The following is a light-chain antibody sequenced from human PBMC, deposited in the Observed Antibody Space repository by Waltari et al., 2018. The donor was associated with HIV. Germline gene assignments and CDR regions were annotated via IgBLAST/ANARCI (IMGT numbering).Light chain of an antibody. J-gene: IGLJ2*01. Sequence: QSALTQPPSASGSPGQSVTIACPGTSSDIGAYTFVSWYQHHPGKAPKLLLYEVTRRPSGVPDRFSGSKSDNTASLTVSGLQAEDEADYYCSSYAGSNTLIFGGGTKLTVL. CDR1: SSDIGAYTF. CDR3: SSYAGSNTLI. CDR2: EVT. V-gene: IGLV2-8*01.